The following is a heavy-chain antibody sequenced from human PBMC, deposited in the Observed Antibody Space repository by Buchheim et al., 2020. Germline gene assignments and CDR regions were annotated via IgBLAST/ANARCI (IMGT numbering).Heavy chain of an antibody. Sequence: EVQLVQSGAEVKKPGESLKISCQGSGYSFTNFWIGWVRQMPGKGLEWMGIVHPGDSDTTYSPSFQGHVAISVDKSTNTAYPQLITLKASDTAIYYCARQGGLWEPFDYWGQRT. D-gene: IGHD1-26*01. CDR1: GYSFTNFW. CDR2: VHPGDSDT. V-gene: IGHV5-51*01. CDR3: ARQGGLWEPFDY. J-gene: IGHJ4*02.